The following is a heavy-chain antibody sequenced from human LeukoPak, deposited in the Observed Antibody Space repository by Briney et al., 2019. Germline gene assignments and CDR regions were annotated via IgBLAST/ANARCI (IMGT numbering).Heavy chain of an antibody. D-gene: IGHD3-3*01. CDR2: ISGSGGST. V-gene: IGHV3-23*01. Sequence: PGGSLTLSCAASGFTFSSYAMSWVRQAPGKGLEWVSAISGSGGSTYYADAVKGRFTISRDNSKNSLYLKMNSLRAGDTAVYYCAKDTRITICGVVTIATSSFDYWGQGTLVTVSS. CDR3: AKDTRITICGVVTIATSSFDY. CDR1: GFTFSSYA. J-gene: IGHJ4*02.